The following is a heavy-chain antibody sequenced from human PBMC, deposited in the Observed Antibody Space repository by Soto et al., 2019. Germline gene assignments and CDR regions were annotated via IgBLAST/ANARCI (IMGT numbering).Heavy chain of an antibody. D-gene: IGHD2-15*01. Sequence: SQTRSFTCSVYVGSFSGYYWSWIRQPPGKGLEWIGEINHSGSTNYNPSLKSRVTISVDTSKNQFSLKLSSVTAADTAVYYCARGDIVVVVASAGPFDYWGQGTLVTVSS. CDR1: VGSFSGYY. CDR2: INHSGST. J-gene: IGHJ4*02. CDR3: ARGDIVVVVASAGPFDY. V-gene: IGHV4-34*01.